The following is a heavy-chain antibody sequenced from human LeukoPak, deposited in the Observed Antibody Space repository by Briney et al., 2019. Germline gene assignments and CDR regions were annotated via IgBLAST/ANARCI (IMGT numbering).Heavy chain of an antibody. CDR2: IYYSGST. D-gene: IGHD3-22*01. CDR1: GGSISSGGYY. CDR3: ARGITMIVVNTYYFDY. V-gene: IGHV4-31*03. J-gene: IGHJ4*02. Sequence: SQTPSLTCTVSGGSISSGGYYWSWIRQHPGKGLEWIGYIYYSGSTYYNPSLKSRVTISVDTSKNQFSLKLSSVTAADTAVYYCARGITMIVVNTYYFDYWGQGTLVTVSS.